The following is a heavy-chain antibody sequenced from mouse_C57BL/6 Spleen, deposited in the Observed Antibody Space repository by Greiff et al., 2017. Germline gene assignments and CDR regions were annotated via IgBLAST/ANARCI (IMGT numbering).Heavy chain of an antibody. CDR2: IYPSDSET. Sequence: QVQLKQPGAELVRPGSSVKLSCKASGYTFTSYWMDWVKQRPGQGLEWIGNIYPSDSETHYNQKFKDKATLTVDKSSSTAYMQLSSLTSEDSAVYYCARRGFYYSNYGEDYWGQGTTLTVSS. CDR3: ARRGFYYSNYGEDY. CDR1: GYTFTSYW. J-gene: IGHJ2*01. V-gene: IGHV1-61*01. D-gene: IGHD2-5*01.